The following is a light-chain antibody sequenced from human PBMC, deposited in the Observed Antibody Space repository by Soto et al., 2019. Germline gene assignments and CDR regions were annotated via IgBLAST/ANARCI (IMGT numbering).Light chain of an antibody. CDR2: DAS. CDR3: QQYNSYWT. V-gene: IGKV1-5*01. J-gene: IGKJ1*01. Sequence: GYRVTVPCRASQSISSSLAWYQQRPGKAPKLLIYDASSLESGVPSRFSGSGSGTEFTLTINSLQPDDFATYYCQQYNSYWTFGQRTKVDIK. CDR1: QSISSS.